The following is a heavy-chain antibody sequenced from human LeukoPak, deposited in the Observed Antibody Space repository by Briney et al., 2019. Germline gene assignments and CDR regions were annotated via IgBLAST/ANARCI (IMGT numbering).Heavy chain of an antibody. J-gene: IGHJ3*02. CDR2: ISSSSSYI. V-gene: IGHV3-21*01. Sequence: GGSLRLSCAASGFTFSSYSMNWVRQAPGKGLEWASSISSSSSYIYYADSVKGRFTISRDNAKNSLYLQMNSLRAEDTAVYYCARVETYYGSGSYSDDALDIWGQGTMVTVSS. CDR1: GFTFSSYS. CDR3: ARVETYYGSGSYSDDALDI. D-gene: IGHD3-10*01.